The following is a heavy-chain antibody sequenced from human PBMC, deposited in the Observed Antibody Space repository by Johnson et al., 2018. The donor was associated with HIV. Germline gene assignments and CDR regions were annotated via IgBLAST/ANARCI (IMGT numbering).Heavy chain of an antibody. J-gene: IGHJ3*02. Sequence: QEQLVESGGGVVQPGRSLRLCAASGFTFSSYAMHWVRQAPGKGLEWVAVISYDGSNKYYADPVKGRFTISRANSKNTLYLKLNSLRAEDTAVYYCARDGARQLARDAFDIWGQGTMVTVSS. CDR3: ARDGARQLARDAFDI. CDR1: GFTFSSYA. CDR2: ISYDGSNK. V-gene: IGHV3-30-3*01. D-gene: IGHD6-6*01.